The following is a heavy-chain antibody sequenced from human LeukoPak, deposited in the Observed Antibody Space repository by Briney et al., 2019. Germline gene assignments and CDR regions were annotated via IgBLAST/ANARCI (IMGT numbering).Heavy chain of an antibody. D-gene: IGHD5-24*01. CDR1: GFSVSTYA. J-gene: IGHJ4*02. CDR2: ISGRGGDR. CDR3: AKDRGFTLRDGGMFVS. V-gene: IGHV3-23*01. Sequence: GGSLRLSCAASGFSVSTYAMNWVRQVPGKGLEWVSGISGRGGDRYAAESVRGRFTISRDDSKNTVFLQMNSLRADDTAIYYCAKDRGFTLRDGGMFVSWGQGTLVIVSS.